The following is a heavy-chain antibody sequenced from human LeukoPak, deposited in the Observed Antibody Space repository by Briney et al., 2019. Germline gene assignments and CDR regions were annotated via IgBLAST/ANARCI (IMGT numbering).Heavy chain of an antibody. CDR3: ARGGKGSALVKYFQH. Sequence: SETLSLTCTVSGGSISSGSYYWSWIRQPAGQGLEWIGRIYTSGSANYNPSLKSRVTISVATSKNQFSLKLSSVTAADTAVYYCARGGKGSALVKYFQHWGQGTLVTVSS. CDR2: IYTSGSA. J-gene: IGHJ1*01. V-gene: IGHV4-61*02. D-gene: IGHD6-19*01. CDR1: GGSISSGSYY.